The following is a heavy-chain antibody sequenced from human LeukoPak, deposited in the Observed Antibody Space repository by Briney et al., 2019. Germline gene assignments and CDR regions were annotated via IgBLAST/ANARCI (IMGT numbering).Heavy chain of an antibody. D-gene: IGHD3-10*01. V-gene: IGHV1-2*02. CDR1: GGTFSSYA. CDR3: ARDLFYSVSGTYYNVGRVFNY. CDR2: INPNSGGT. J-gene: IGHJ4*02. Sequence: EASVKVSCKASGGTFSSYAISWVRQAPGQGLEWMGWINPNSGGTNYAQKFQGRVTMTRDTSISTAYMELSRLRSDDTAVYYCARDLFYSVSGTYYNVGRVFNYWGQGTLVTVSS.